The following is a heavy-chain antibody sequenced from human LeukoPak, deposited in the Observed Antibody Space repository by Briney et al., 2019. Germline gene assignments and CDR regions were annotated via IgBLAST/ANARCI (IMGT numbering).Heavy chain of an antibody. CDR1: GFTFSSYA. CDR3: AKALNYDYVWGSYRLDY. V-gene: IGHV3-23*01. J-gene: IGHJ4*02. D-gene: IGHD3-16*02. Sequence: PGGSLRLSCAASGFTFSSYAMSWVRQAPGKGLEWVSAISGSGGSTYYADSVKGRFTISRDNSKNTLYLQMNSLRAEDTAVYYCAKALNYDYVWGSYRLDYWGQGTLVTVSS. CDR2: ISGSGGST.